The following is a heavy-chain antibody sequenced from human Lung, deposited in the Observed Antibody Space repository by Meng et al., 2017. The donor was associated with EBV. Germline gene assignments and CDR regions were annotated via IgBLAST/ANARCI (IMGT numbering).Heavy chain of an antibody. Sequence: SAPGRVRPSETLSLPSCVLGGPTGSFIWWPWVPRPPGKGLEWIGEIYHSGSTNYNPFLKSRVTISVDKSKNQFSLKLTSVTAADTAVYYCARGGYYSFDYWGQGTLVTVAS. CDR3: ARGGYYSFDY. CDR1: GGPTGSFIW. D-gene: IGHD5-18*01. CDR2: IYHSGST. J-gene: IGHJ4*02. V-gene: IGHV4-4*02.